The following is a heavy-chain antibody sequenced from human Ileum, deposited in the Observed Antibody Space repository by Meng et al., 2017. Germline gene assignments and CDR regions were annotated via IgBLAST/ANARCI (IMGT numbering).Heavy chain of an antibody. CDR2: MNQDGSNI. CDR3: TGDPGYGALDY. D-gene: IGHD4/OR15-4a*01. V-gene: IGHV3-7*01. CDR1: GFMFSGYW. J-gene: IGHJ4*02. Sequence: GESLKISCAVSGFMFSGYWMSWVRQAPGKGLEWVANMNQDGSNIYYMDSVRGRFTISKNNTKNSLFLQMNRLGAENTAVYYLTGDPGYGALDYWGQGRLVTVSS.